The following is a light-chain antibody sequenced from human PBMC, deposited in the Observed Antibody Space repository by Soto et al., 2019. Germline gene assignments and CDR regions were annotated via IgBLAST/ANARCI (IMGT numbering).Light chain of an antibody. CDR1: HDIRKY. CDR2: DAS. J-gene: IGKJ5*01. CDR3: QQYEISPIT. V-gene: IGKV1-33*01. Sequence: DIQMTQSPSSLSASVGDRVTITCQASHDIRKYLNWYQQKPGKAPKLLIYDASNMETGVPSRFTGSGSGTDFTFTISSLQPEDIATYYCQQYEISPITFGQGTRLEI.